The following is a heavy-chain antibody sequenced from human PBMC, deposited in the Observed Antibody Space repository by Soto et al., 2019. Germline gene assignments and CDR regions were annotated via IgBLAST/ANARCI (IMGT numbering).Heavy chain of an antibody. V-gene: IGHV3-48*02. Sequence: EVQLVESGGGLVQPGGSLRLSCAASGFTFSSYSMNWVRQAPGKGLEWVSYISSSSSTIYYADSVKGRFTISRDNAKNALYLQMNSLRDEDTAVYYCAREGMATHREEFDYWGQGTLVTVSS. J-gene: IGHJ4*02. CDR3: AREGMATHREEFDY. CDR2: ISSSSSTI. CDR1: GFTFSSYS. D-gene: IGHD5-12*01.